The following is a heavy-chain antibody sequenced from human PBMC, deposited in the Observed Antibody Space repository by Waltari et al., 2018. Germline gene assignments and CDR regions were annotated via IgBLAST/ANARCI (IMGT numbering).Heavy chain of an antibody. CDR1: GFTFSSYA. D-gene: IGHD5-12*01. Sequence: EVQLLESGGGLVQPGGSLRLSCAASGFTFSSYAMSWVSQAPGKGLEWVSAISGSGGSTYYADSVKGRFTISRDNSKNTLYLQMNSLRAEDTAVYYCAKDRFRATDQFDYWGQGTLVTVSS. V-gene: IGHV3-23*01. CDR2: ISGSGGST. CDR3: AKDRFRATDQFDY. J-gene: IGHJ4*02.